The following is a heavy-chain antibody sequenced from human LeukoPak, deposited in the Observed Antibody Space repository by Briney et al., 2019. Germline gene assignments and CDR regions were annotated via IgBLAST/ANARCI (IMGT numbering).Heavy chain of an antibody. V-gene: IGHV3-23*01. CDR3: AKDSGSSGWSGDFDY. Sequence: PGGSLRLSCAASGFTFSIYAMSWVRQAPGKGLEWVSAISGSGGSTYYADSVKGRFTISRDNSKNTLYLQMNSLRAEDTAVYYCAKDSGSSGWSGDFDYWGQGTLVTVSS. D-gene: IGHD6-19*01. CDR1: GFTFSIYA. CDR2: ISGSGGST. J-gene: IGHJ4*02.